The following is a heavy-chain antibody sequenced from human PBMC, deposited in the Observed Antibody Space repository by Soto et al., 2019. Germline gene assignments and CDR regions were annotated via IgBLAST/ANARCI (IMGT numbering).Heavy chain of an antibody. D-gene: IGHD3-10*01. J-gene: IGHJ6*02. CDR1: CWSFIGYY. Sequence: SATLSLTCAVYCWSFIGYYWSWIRQSPGKGLEWIGEINHSGSTNYNPSLKSRVTISVGTSKNQFSLKLSSVTAADTAVYYCARVSGIYYYGMDVWGQGTTVT. CDR2: INHSGST. V-gene: IGHV4-34*01. CDR3: ARVSGIYYYGMDV.